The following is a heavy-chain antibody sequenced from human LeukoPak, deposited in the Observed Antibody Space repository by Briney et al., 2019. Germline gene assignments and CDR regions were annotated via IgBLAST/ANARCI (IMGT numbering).Heavy chain of an antibody. CDR1: GFTFSSYG. V-gene: IGHV3-23*01. J-gene: IGHJ4*02. CDR3: AREGASSSFGY. CDR2: ISGSGDST. D-gene: IGHD6-13*01. Sequence: GGSLRLSCAASGFTFSSYGMSWVRQAPGKGLEWVSVISGSGDSTYYADSVKGRFTISRDNSKNTLYLQMNSLRAEDTAVYYCAREGASSSFGYWGQGTLVTVSS.